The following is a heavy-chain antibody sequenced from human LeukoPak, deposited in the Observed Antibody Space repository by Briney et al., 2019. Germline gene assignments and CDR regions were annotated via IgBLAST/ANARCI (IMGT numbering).Heavy chain of an antibody. CDR1: GFTFSSYG. J-gene: IGHJ4*02. V-gene: IGHV3-33*01. CDR2: IWYDGSNK. CDR3: ARYRPYFDY. Sequence: PGRSLRLSCAASGFTFSSYGMHWVRQAPGKGLEWVAVIWYDGSNKYYADSVKGRFTISRDNSKNALYLQMNSLRAEDTAVYYCARYRPYFDYWGQGTLVTVSS. D-gene: IGHD1-14*01.